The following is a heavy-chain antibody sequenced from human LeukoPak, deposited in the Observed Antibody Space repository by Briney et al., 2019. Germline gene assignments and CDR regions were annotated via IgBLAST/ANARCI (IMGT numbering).Heavy chain of an antibody. D-gene: IGHD4-17*01. V-gene: IGHV1-69*05. CDR2: IIPIFGTA. J-gene: IGHJ4*02. CDR3: ARALWSYDYGDYDFDY. CDR1: GGTFSSYA. Sequence: SVKVSCKASGGTFSSYAISWVRQAPGQGLEWMGGIIPIFGTANYAQKFQGRVTITTDESTSTAYMELSSLRSEDTAVYYCARALWSYDYGDYDFDYWGQGTLVTVSS.